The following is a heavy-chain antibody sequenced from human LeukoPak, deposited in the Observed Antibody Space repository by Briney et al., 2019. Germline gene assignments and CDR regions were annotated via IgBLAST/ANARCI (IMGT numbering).Heavy chain of an antibody. CDR2: IYHSGST. D-gene: IGHD4-17*01. CDR3: ARAPEDDYGDPDAARYGMDV. CDR1: SGSISSSNW. Sequence: SGTLSLTCAVSSGSISSSNWWSWVRQPPGKGLEWIGEIYHSGSTNYNPSLKSRVTISVDKSKNQFSLKLSSVTAADTAVYYCARAPEDDYGDPDAARYGMDVWGQGTTVTVSS. J-gene: IGHJ6*02. V-gene: IGHV4-4*02.